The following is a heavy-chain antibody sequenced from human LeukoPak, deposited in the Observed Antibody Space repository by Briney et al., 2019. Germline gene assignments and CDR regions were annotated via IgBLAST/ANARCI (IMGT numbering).Heavy chain of an antibody. V-gene: IGHV3-30*02. Sequence: GGSLRLSCAASGFTFSSYGMHWVRQAPGKGLEWVAFIRHDGSNKYYADSVKGRFTISRDNSKNTLYLQMNSLRGEDTAVYYCARDVRGYYFDYWGQGTLVTVSS. CDR3: ARDVRGYYFDY. J-gene: IGHJ4*02. CDR2: IRHDGSNK. CDR1: GFTFSSYG.